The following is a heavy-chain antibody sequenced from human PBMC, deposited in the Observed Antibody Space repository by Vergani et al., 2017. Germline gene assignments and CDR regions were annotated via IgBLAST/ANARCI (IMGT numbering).Heavy chain of an antibody. V-gene: IGHV7-4-1*02. CDR3: ARDQDYGDSVTYYYYYGMDV. CDR1: GYTFTSYA. CDR2: INTNTGNP. Sequence: QVQLVHSGSELKKPGASVKVSCKASGYTFTSYAMNWVRQAPGQGLEWMAWINTNTGNPTYAQGFKGRFVFSLDTSVSTAYLQISSLKAEDTAVYYCARDQDYGDSVTYYYYYGMDVWGQGTTVTVSS. D-gene: IGHD4-17*01. J-gene: IGHJ6*02.